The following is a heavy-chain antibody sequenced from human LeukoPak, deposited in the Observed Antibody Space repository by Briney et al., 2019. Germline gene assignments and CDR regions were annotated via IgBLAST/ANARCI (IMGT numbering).Heavy chain of an antibody. CDR1: GFTFSNAW. CDR3: ARARNGGTLDS. Sequence: GGSLRLSCAASGFTFSNAWMSWVRQAPGKGLEWVGRIKSKTDGGTTDYAAPVKGRFTISRDDSKNTLYLQMNSLRAEDTAVYYCARARNGGTLDSWGQGTLVTVSS. D-gene: IGHD1-1*01. J-gene: IGHJ4*02. V-gene: IGHV3-15*01. CDR2: IKSKTDGGTT.